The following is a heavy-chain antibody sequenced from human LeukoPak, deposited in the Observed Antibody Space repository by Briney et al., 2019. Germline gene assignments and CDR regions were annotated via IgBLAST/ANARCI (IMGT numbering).Heavy chain of an antibody. Sequence: PGGSLRLSCAASGFTVSSNYMSWVRQAPGKGLEWVSLIYSGAIRYYADSVKGRFTISSDDSKNTLYLQMNSLRGEDTAVYYCARAGAYSYGYFDYWGQGTLVTVSS. V-gene: IGHV3-66*01. CDR3: ARAGAYSYGYFDY. CDR2: IYSGAIR. CDR1: GFTVSSNY. D-gene: IGHD5-18*01. J-gene: IGHJ4*02.